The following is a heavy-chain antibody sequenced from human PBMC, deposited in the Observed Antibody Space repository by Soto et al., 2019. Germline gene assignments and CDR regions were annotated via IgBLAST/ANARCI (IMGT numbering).Heavy chain of an antibody. V-gene: IGHV3-21*01. CDR2: ISSSSSYI. CDR1: GFTFSSYS. J-gene: IGHJ6*02. D-gene: IGHD3-10*01. CDR3: ARDTGALPIAYGSGSYYNSYGMDV. Sequence: EVQLVESGGGLVKPGGSLRLSCAASGFTFSSYSMNWVRQAPGKGLEWVSSISSSSSYIYYADSVKGRFTISRDNAKNSLYLQMNSLRAEDTAVYYCARDTGALPIAYGSGSYYNSYGMDVWGQGTTVTVSS.